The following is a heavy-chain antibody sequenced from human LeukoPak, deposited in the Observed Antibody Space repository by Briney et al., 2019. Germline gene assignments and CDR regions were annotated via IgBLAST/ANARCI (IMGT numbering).Heavy chain of an antibody. V-gene: IGHV3-30*04. Sequence: GGSLRLSCAASGFPFSTYSMHWVRQAPGKGLEWVAVISSDESSENYADSVEGRFTISRDNSKNTLYLQMNSLRAEDTAVYYCARGGTGDYWGQGTLVTVSS. D-gene: IGHD1-1*01. J-gene: IGHJ4*02. CDR2: ISSDESSE. CDR1: GFPFSTYS. CDR3: ARGGTGDY.